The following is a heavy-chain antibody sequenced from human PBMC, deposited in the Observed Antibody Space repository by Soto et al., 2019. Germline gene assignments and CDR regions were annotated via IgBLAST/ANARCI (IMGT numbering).Heavy chain of an antibody. CDR1: GFTFSDHY. CDR3: ARDINYDSRGI. CDR2: TRNKANSYTT. V-gene: IGHV3-72*01. D-gene: IGHD3-22*01. Sequence: EVQLVESGGGFVQPGGSLRLSCAAYGFTFSDHYMDWVRQAPGKGLEWVGRTRNKANSYTTEYAASVKGRFTISRDDSKNSLYLQMNSLKTEDTAVYYCARDINYDSRGIWGQGTMVTVSS. J-gene: IGHJ3*02.